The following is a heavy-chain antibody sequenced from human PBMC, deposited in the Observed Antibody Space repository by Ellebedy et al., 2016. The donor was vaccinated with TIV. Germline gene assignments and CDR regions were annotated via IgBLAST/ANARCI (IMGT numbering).Heavy chain of an antibody. V-gene: IGHV4-4*02. CDR1: GASLSRGSNW. D-gene: IGHD2-2*01. CDR3: ARDSRGSCSSDSCFLVLGS. CDR2: IYNTGLT. J-gene: IGHJ5*01. Sequence: SETLSLTXAVSGASLSRGSNWWSWVRQSPGKGPEWIGEIYNTGLTNYNPSLKSRVTISLDKSKNQFSLNLSDVTAADTAVYYCARDSRGSCSSDSCFLVLGSWGQGTQVTVSS.